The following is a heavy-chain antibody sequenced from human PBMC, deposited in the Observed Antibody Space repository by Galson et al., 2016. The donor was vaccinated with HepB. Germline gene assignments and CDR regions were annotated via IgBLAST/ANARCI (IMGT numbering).Heavy chain of an antibody. D-gene: IGHD6-19*01. CDR1: GSTFSFYA. CDR3: VKGGGYSSGWYKGAFDY. J-gene: IGHJ4*02. CDR2: ISGNGGST. Sequence: SLRLSCAASGSTFSFYAMHWVRQAPGKGLEYVSAISGNGGSTYYADSVKGRFTISRDNSKNTLYLQMSSLRTEDTAVYYCVKGGGYSSGWYKGAFDYWGQGTLVTVSS. V-gene: IGHV3-64D*06.